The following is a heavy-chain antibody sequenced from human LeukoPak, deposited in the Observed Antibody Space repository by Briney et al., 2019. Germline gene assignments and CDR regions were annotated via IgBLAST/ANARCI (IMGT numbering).Heavy chain of an antibody. CDR2: MNPNSGNT. CDR1: GYTFTSYD. Sequence: ASVKVSCKASGYTFTSYDINWVRQATGQGLEWMGWMNPNSGNTGYAQKFQGRVTMTRNTSISTAYMELSSLRSEDTAVYYCARAGDKLRPIWFDPWGQGTLVTVSS. V-gene: IGHV1-8*01. D-gene: IGHD4-17*01. J-gene: IGHJ5*02. CDR3: ARAGDKLRPIWFDP.